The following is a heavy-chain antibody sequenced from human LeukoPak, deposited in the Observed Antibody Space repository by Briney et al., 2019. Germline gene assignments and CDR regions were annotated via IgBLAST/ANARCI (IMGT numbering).Heavy chain of an antibody. D-gene: IGHD5-18*01. CDR1: GFTFSSYS. CDR3: ARAGYSYGYEFSDY. V-gene: IGHV3-21*01. CDR2: ISSSSSYI. J-gene: IGHJ4*02. Sequence: PGGSLRLSCAASGFTFSSYSMNWVRQAPGKGLEWVSSISSSSSYIYYADSVKGRFAISRDNAKNSLYLQMNSLRAEDTAVYYCARAGYSYGYEFSDYWGQGTLVTVSS.